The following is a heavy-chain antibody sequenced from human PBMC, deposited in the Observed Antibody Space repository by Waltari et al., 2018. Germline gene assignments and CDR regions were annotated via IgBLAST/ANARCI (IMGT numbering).Heavy chain of an antibody. D-gene: IGHD6-13*01. J-gene: IGHJ4*02. CDR3: ARHYRRIASAVFD. CDR2: TYYSGNT. V-gene: IGHV4-39*01. Sequence: QLQLQESGPGLVKPSETLSLTCTVSGGSISSSSYYWGWIRQPPGKGLEWIGSTYYSGNTYYNPSRKRRVTTSEDTSKNQFSLRLSSGTAEDTALYYWARHYRRIASAVFDWGQVTLVTVSS. CDR1: GGSISSSSYY.